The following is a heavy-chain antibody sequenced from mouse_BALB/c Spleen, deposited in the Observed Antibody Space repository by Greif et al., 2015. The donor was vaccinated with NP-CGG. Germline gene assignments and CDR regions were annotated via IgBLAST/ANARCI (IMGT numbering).Heavy chain of an antibody. CDR3: ARVAGYYDFDV. D-gene: IGHD2-3*01. V-gene: IGHV1-7*01. Sequence: VQLQESGAELAKPGASVKMSCKASGYTFTSYWMHWVKQRPGQGLEWIGYINPSTGYTEYNQKFKDKATLTADKSSSTAYMQLSSLTSEDSAVYYCARVAGYYDFDVWGAGTTVTVSS. CDR1: GYTFTSYW. CDR2: INPSTGYT. J-gene: IGHJ1*01.